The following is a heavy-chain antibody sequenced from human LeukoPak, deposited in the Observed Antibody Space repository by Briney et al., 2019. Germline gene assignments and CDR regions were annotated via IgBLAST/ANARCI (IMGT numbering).Heavy chain of an antibody. D-gene: IGHD1-26*01. CDR2: IWYDGSNK. CDR1: GFTFSSYG. J-gene: IGHJ4*02. CDR3: ARAHRVGANSYYFDY. Sequence: GGSLRLSCAASGFTFSSYGMHWVRQAPGKGLEWVAVIWYDGSNKYYADSVKGRFTISRDNSKNTLYLQMNSLRAEDTAVYYCARAHRVGANSYYFDYWGQGTLVTVSS. V-gene: IGHV3-33*01.